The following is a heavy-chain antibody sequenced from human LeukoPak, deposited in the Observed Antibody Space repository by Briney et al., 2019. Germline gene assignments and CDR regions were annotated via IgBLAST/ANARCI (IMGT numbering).Heavy chain of an antibody. D-gene: IGHD4-11*01. CDR3: AKDDSNSAAEWFDP. V-gene: IGHV3-23*01. CDR1: GFTFSSYA. CDR2: ISGSGGST. J-gene: IGHJ5*02. Sequence: GGSLRLSCAASGFTFSSYAMSWVRQAPGKGLEWVSAISGSGGSTYYADSVKGRFTIARDNSKNTLYLQMHSLRAEDTAVYYCAKDDSNSAAEWFDPWGQGTLVTVSS.